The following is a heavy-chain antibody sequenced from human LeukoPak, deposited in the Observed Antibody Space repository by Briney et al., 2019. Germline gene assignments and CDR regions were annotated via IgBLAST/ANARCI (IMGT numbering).Heavy chain of an antibody. CDR2: INSRSNTM. CDR3: AKDPYSSSSFNWFDP. J-gene: IGHJ5*02. CDR1: GFTFSSFG. D-gene: IGHD6-13*01. V-gene: IGHV3-48*01. Sequence: GGSLRLSCAASGFTFSSFGMNWVRQAPGKGLEWISYINSRSNTMYYADSVKGRFTISRDNAKNSLYVQMNSLRAEDTAVYYCAKDPYSSSSFNWFDPWGQGTLVTVSS.